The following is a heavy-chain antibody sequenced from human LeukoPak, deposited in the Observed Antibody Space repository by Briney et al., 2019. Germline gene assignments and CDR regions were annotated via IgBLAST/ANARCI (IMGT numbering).Heavy chain of an antibody. Sequence: ASVTVSCKASGYTFTGYYMHWVRQAPGQGVEWMGWINPKSGGTNYAQKFQGRVTITRDTSISTAYMELSRLRSDDTAVYYCARDCRYFDWSSLRNWFDPWGQGTLVTVSS. CDR1: GYTFTGYY. V-gene: IGHV1-2*02. J-gene: IGHJ5*02. CDR2: INPKSGGT. CDR3: ARDCRYFDWSSLRNWFDP. D-gene: IGHD3-9*01.